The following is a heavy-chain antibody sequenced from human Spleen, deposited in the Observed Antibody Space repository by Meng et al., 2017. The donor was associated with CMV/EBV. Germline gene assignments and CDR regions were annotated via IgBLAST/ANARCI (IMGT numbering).Heavy chain of an antibody. CDR2: ISSSSSYI. CDR1: FTFSSYS. V-gene: IGHV3-21*01. Sequence: FTFSSYSMNWVRQAPGKGLEWVSSISSSSSYIYYADSVKGRFTISRDNAKNSLYLQMNSLRAEDTAVYYCARVGYCSSTSCYTYDYWGQGTLVTVSS. J-gene: IGHJ4*02. CDR3: ARVGYCSSTSCYTYDY. D-gene: IGHD2-2*02.